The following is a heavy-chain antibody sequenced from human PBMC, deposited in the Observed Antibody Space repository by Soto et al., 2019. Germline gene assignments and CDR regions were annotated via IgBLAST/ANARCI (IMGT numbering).Heavy chain of an antibody. CDR1: GCTITGYY. CDR3: ARDRTPNYYDSSGYYPNNWFDP. Sequence: ASVKVSCQASGCTITGYYMLWVRQHHSQGQEWISIINPRGGSTSYAQKFQGRVTMTRDTSTSTVYMELSSLRSEDTAVYYCARDRTPNYYDSSGYYPNNWFDPWGQGTLVTVSS. V-gene: IGHV1-46*01. J-gene: IGHJ5*02. CDR2: INPRGGST. D-gene: IGHD3-22*01.